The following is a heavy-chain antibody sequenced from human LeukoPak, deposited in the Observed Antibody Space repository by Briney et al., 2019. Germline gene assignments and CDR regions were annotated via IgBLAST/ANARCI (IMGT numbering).Heavy chain of an antibody. Sequence: SETLSLTCTVSGGSISTYYWSWIRQPPGKGLEWIGYIYYSGSTNYNPSLKSRVTMSVDTSKNQFSLKLSSVTAADTAVYYCASDTAYCSSTSCSDYWGQGTLVTVSS. CDR1: GGSISTYY. J-gene: IGHJ4*02. V-gene: IGHV4-59*08. D-gene: IGHD2-2*01. CDR3: ASDTAYCSSTSCSDY. CDR2: IYYSGST.